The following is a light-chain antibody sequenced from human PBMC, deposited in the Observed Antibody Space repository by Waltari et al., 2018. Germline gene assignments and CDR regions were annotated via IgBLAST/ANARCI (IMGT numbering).Light chain of an antibody. V-gene: IGKV2-28*01. CDR1: QSLLHSSGNTF. Sequence: DIVMTQSPLSLSVTPGEPASISCRSSQSLLHSSGNTFLDWYVQKPGQSPQLLIYLVSNRAAGVPDRFSGSGSGTDFTLKISRVEAEDVGVYFCMQARQTPWTFCQGTKVEIK. CDR2: LVS. J-gene: IGKJ1*01. CDR3: MQARQTPWT.